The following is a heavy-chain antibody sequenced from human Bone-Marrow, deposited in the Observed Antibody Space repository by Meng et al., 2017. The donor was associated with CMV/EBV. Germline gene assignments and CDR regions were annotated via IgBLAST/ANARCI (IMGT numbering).Heavy chain of an antibody. J-gene: IGHJ6*02. Sequence: SVKVSCKASGCTFSSYAISWVRQAPGQGLEWMGGIIPIFGTANYAQKFQGRVTITTDESTSTAYMALSSLRYEDTAVYYCARDMSFSRGYGMDVWGQGTTVTVSS. V-gene: IGHV1-69*05. D-gene: IGHD1-26*01. CDR2: IIPIFGTA. CDR1: GCTFSSYA. CDR3: ARDMSFSRGYGMDV.